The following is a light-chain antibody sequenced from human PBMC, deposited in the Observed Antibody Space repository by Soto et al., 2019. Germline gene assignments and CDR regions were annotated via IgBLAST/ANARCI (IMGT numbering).Light chain of an antibody. CDR1: SSDVGGYNY. Sequence: QSALTQPASVSGSLGQSITISCTGTSSDVGGYNYVSWYQQHPGKVPKLMIYHVSNRPSGVSHRFSGSKSGNTASLTISGLQAEDEADYYCTSYTTSSTVVFGGVTKLTVL. J-gene: IGLJ2*01. CDR3: TSYTTSSTVV. CDR2: HVS. V-gene: IGLV2-14*01.